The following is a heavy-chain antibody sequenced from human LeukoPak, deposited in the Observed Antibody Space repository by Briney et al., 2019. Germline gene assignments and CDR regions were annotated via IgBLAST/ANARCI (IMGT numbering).Heavy chain of an antibody. CDR2: IYPGDSDT. Sequence: GESHKISCQGSGYSFTSYWIVWVRQVPGKGLECVGIIYPGDSDTRYSPSFQGQVTISADKSISTAYLQWSSLKASDTAMYYCGRQRPSGPLVLWGQRTLVTVSS. V-gene: IGHV5-51*01. D-gene: IGHD3-10*01. CDR3: GRQRPSGPLVL. J-gene: IGHJ4*02. CDR1: GYSFTSYW.